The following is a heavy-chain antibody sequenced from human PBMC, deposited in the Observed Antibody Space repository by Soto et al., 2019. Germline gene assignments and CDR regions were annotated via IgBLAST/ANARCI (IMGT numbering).Heavy chain of an antibody. CDR1: GYSFTSYW. D-gene: IGHD2-15*01. V-gene: IGHV5-51*01. Sequence: GESLKISCKGSGYSFTSYWIGWARQMPGKGLEWMGIIYPGDSETRYSPSFQGQVTISVDKSISTAYLQWSSLKASDTAKYYCARPGGLVAATNDYYYGMDVWGQGTTVTV. CDR2: IYPGDSET. CDR3: ARPGGLVAATNDYYYGMDV. J-gene: IGHJ6*02.